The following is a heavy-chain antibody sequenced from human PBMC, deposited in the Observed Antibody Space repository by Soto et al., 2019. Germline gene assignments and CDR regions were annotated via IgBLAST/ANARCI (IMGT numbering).Heavy chain of an antibody. D-gene: IGHD2-15*01. CDR1: GYTFTKSA. CDR3: ARGHWSETTADYSLDY. CDR2: IDAGNGRT. J-gene: IGHJ4*02. Sequence: ASVKVSCKASGYTFTKSAIHWVRQAPGQRPEWMGWIDAGNGRTKYSEKFQGRVTITRDTSASTAFMELSSLGSEDTAVYNCARGHWSETTADYSLDYWGQGTPVTVSS. V-gene: IGHV1-3*01.